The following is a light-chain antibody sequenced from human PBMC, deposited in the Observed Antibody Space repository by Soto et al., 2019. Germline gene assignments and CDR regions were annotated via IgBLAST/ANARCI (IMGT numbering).Light chain of an antibody. CDR2: DAS. CDR3: QQHSNWPPIT. CDR1: QSVSSY. J-gene: IGKJ5*01. V-gene: IGKV3-11*01. Sequence: EIVLTKTPATLSLSQEAIATVACRASQSVSSYLAWYQQKPGQAPRLLIYDASDRATGIPGRFSGSGSGTDFTLTISSLEPEDFAVYYCQQHSNWPPITVGQGTRLEIK.